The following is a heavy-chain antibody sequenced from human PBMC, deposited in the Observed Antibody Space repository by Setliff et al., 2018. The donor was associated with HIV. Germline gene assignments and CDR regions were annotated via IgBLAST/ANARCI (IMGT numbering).Heavy chain of an antibody. D-gene: IGHD6-13*01. CDR1: GGTLSNYV. Sequence: SVKVSCKTSGGTLSNYVITWVRQAPGQGLVWMGMIIPMYNIPAYAQKFQGRVTFTADESTSTAYMELSSLSSEDTAVYYCARDQAGVAAAAFGGGSAWSDEGFDIWGQGTMVTVSS. V-gene: IGHV1-69*13. J-gene: IGHJ3*02. CDR2: IIPMYNIP. CDR3: ARDQAGVAAAAFGGGSAWSDEGFDI.